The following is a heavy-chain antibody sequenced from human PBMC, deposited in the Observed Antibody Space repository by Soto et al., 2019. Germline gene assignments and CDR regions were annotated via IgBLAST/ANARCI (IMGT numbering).Heavy chain of an antibody. Sequence: QVQLVQSGAEVKKPGSSVKVSCKASGDTFSFYTINWVRQAPGLGLEWVGRINPILSMSNYAQKFQDRVTMTGDKSTSTAYMELRSLRSEDTAMYYCAASYGSGYRAFDYWGQGALVTVSS. J-gene: IGHJ4*02. CDR1: GDTFSFYT. D-gene: IGHD3-10*01. V-gene: IGHV1-69*02. CDR3: AASYGSGYRAFDY. CDR2: INPILSMS.